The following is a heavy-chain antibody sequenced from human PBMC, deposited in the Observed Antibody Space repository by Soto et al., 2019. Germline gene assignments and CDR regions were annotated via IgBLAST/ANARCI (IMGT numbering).Heavy chain of an antibody. CDR2: IYSGGST. J-gene: IGHJ3*02. CDR1: GFTVSSNY. D-gene: IGHD6-13*01. V-gene: IGHV3-53*01. Sequence: GGSLRLSCAASGFTVSSNYMSWVRQAPGKGLEWVSVIYSGGSTYYADSVKGRFTISRDNSKNTLYLQMNSLRAEDTAVYYCATESHSRSFGIWGQGTMVTVSS. CDR3: ATESHSRSFGI.